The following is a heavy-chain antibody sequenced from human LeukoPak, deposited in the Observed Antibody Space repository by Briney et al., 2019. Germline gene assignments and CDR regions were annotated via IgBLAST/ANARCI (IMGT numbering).Heavy chain of an antibody. D-gene: IGHD1-1*01. CDR1: GFTFNNYW. CDR3: ARRGTGHGMDV. V-gene: IGHV3-74*01. J-gene: IGHJ6*02. Sequence: GSLRLSCAASGFTFNNYWIHWVRQVPGKGLVWVSRINNDGSSASYVDSVKGRFTISRDNAKNTLFLQMNSLGAEDTAVYYCARRGTGHGMDVWGQGTTVIVSS. CDR2: INNDGSSA.